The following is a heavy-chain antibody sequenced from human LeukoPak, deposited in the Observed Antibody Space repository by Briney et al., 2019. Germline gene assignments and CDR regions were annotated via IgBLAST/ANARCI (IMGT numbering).Heavy chain of an antibody. CDR2: INHSGST. CDR3: ARAVAGIVVVVAAKKTDNWFDP. V-gene: IGHV4-34*01. J-gene: IGHJ5*02. D-gene: IGHD2-15*01. CDR1: GGSFSGYY. Sequence: SETLSLTCAVYGGSFSGYYWSWIRQPPGKGLGWIGEINHSGSTNYNPSLKSRVTISVGTSKNQFSLKLSSVTAADTAVYYCARAVAGIVVVVAAKKTDNWFDPWGQGTLVTVSS.